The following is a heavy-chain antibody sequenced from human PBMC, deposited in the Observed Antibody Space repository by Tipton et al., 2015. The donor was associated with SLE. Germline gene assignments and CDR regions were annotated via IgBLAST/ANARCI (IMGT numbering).Heavy chain of an antibody. Sequence: VQLVQSGGGVVQPGRSLRLSCAASGFTFSSYAMHWVRQAPGKGLEWVAVISYDGSNKCYADSVKGRFTISRDNSKNTLYLQMNSLRAEDTAVYYCARGGNSEYFQHWGQGTLVTVSS. V-gene: IGHV3-30*04. J-gene: IGHJ1*01. CDR1: GFTFSSYA. D-gene: IGHD4-23*01. CDR2: ISYDGSNK. CDR3: ARGGNSEYFQH.